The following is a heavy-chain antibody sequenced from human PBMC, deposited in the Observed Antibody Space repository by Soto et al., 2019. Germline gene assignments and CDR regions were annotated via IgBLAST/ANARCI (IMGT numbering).Heavy chain of an antibody. CDR1: GYTFTGYY. CDR3: AREGVAPYYYYGMDV. D-gene: IGHD5-12*01. V-gene: IGHV1-18*04. Sequence: ASVKVSCKASGYTFTGYYMHWVRQAPGQGLEWMGWISPYNGDTNYAQTFQGRVTMTTDTSTSTVHMEVRSLRSDDTAVYYCAREGVAPYYYYGMDVWGQGTPVTVSS. CDR2: ISPYNGDT. J-gene: IGHJ6*02.